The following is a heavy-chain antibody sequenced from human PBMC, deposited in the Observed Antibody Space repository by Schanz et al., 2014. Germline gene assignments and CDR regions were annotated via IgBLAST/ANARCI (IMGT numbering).Heavy chain of an antibody. CDR2: IGNGGVTI. Sequence: VQVVQSGGGLVKPGGSLRLSCTASGFTFSSYSMNWVRQAPGKGLEWVSYIGNGGVTIYYADSVKGRFTISRDNSKNSLYLQMNSLRAEDTAVYYCAKTPREYCNYDNCPNWFDSWGQGTLVTASS. CDR3: AKTPREYCNYDNCPNWFDS. J-gene: IGHJ5*01. V-gene: IGHV3-48*01. CDR1: GFTFSSYS. D-gene: IGHD2-15*01.